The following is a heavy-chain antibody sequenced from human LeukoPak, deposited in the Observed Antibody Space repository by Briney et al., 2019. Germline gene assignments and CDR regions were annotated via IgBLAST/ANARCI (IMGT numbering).Heavy chain of an antibody. D-gene: IGHD5-12*01. J-gene: IGHJ4*02. CDR1: GGTFSSYA. V-gene: IGHV1-69*05. CDR2: IIPIFGTA. CDR3: ASEGRGYSGYADY. Sequence: SVKVSCXASGGTFSSYAISWVRQAPGQGLEWMGRIIPIFGTANYAQKFQGRVTITTDESTSTAYMELSSLRSEDTAVYYCASEGRGYSGYADYWGQGTLVTVSS.